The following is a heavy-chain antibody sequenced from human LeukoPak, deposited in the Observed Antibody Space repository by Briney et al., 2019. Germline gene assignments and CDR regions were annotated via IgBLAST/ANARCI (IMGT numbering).Heavy chain of an antibody. V-gene: IGHV4-59*01. CDR3: ARIITIFGVPKRGWFDP. Sequence: SETLSLTCTVSGGSISSYYWSWIRQPPGKGLEWIGYIYYSGSTNYNPSLKSRVTISVDTSKDQFPLKLSSVTAADTAVYYCARIITIFGVPKRGWFDPWGQGTLVTVSS. CDR2: IYYSGST. CDR1: GGSISSYY. J-gene: IGHJ5*02. D-gene: IGHD3-3*01.